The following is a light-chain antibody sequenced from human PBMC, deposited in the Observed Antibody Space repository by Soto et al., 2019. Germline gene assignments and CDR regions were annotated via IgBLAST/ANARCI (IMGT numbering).Light chain of an antibody. CDR3: CAYAGRYTVL. CDR1: SSDVGGYKY. J-gene: IGLJ2*01. V-gene: IGLV2-11*01. Sequence: QSALTQPRSVSGSPGQSVTISCTGTSSDVGGYKYVSWYQQHPGKVPKLMMFDVSERPSGVPDRFSGSKSGNTASLSISGFQAEDEADYDCCAYAGRYTVLFGGGTKLNVL. CDR2: DVS.